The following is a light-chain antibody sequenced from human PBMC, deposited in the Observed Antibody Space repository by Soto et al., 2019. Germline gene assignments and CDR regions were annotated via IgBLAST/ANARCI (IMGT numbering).Light chain of an antibody. V-gene: IGKV1-27*01. Sequence: DIQMTQSTSSLSASVGDIVTITCRASQGISYYLAWYPQKQGKVHNLLIYFAATLQLRVPSRFSRSVSGTDYPVSIRSRQPEEVENLYCLKYNSPTFTGGPQTKVDIK. CDR3: LKYNSPTFT. CDR1: QGISYY. J-gene: IGKJ3*01. CDR2: FAA.